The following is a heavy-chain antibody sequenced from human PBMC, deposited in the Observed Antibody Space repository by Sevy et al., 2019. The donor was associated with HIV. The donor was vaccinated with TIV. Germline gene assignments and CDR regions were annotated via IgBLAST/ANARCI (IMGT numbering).Heavy chain of an antibody. J-gene: IGHJ4*02. Sequence: GGSLRLSCAASGFTFSSYWMSWVRQAPGKGLEWVATMKEDGSERNYVDSVKGRFTISIDNAKNSLYLQMNSLRAEDTAVYYCVREGVGGYSYSLDCWGQGTLVTVSS. V-gene: IGHV3-7*01. CDR1: GFTFSSYW. D-gene: IGHD5-18*01. CDR3: VREGVGGYSYSLDC. CDR2: MKEDGSER.